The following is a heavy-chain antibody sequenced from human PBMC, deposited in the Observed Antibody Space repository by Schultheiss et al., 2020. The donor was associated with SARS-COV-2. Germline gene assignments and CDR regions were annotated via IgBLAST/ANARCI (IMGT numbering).Heavy chain of an antibody. CDR3: ARRRGGLWFRADGMDV. D-gene: IGHD3-10*01. CDR2: IYHSGST. V-gene: IGHV4-61*08. J-gene: IGHJ6*02. CDR1: GGSISSGDYY. Sequence: SETLSLTCAVSGGSISSGDYYWSWIRQPPGKGLEWIGEIYHSGSTNYNPSLKSRVTISVDTSKNQFSLKLTSVTAADTAVYYCARRRGGLWFRADGMDVWGQGTTVTVSS.